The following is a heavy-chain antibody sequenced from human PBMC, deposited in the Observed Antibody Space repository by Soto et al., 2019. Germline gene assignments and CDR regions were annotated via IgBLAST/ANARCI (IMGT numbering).Heavy chain of an antibody. V-gene: IGHV4-30-4*01. CDR1: GFSISSAAYC. D-gene: IGHD7-27*01. J-gene: IGHJ4*02. CDR2: IYDGGTT. Sequence: SETLSLTCPFSGFSISSAAYCWSWIRQSPDKGLEWIGHIYDGGTTYSSPSLKGRVTISADTSETQFSLKLSSVSAADTAVYYCARGPSGDKIDYWGQGIQVTVSS. CDR3: ARGPSGDKIDY.